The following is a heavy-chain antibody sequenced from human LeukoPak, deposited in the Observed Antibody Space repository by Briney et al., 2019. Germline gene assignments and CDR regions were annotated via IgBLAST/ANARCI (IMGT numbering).Heavy chain of an antibody. CDR2: ISGSGGST. CDR3: AKAYSSGWPTHPFDY. Sequence: PGGSLRLSCAASRFTFSSYAMSWVRQAPGKGLEWVSAISGSGGSTYYADSVKGRFTISRDNSKNTLYLQMNSLRAEDTAVYYCAKAYSSGWPTHPFDYWGQGTLVTVSS. V-gene: IGHV3-23*01. D-gene: IGHD6-19*01. J-gene: IGHJ4*02. CDR1: RFTFSSYA.